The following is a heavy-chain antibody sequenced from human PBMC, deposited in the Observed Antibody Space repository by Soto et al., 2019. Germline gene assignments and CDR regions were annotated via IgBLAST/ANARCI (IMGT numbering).Heavy chain of an antibody. J-gene: IGHJ4*02. CDR1: GYIFSKYW. V-gene: IGHV5-51*01. CDR2: IYPGDSDT. D-gene: IGHD6-6*01. CDR3: GVYSSSSGRHFDY. Sequence: ESLKISCKSSGYIFSKYWIGWVRQMPGKGLEWMGIIYPGDSDTRYSPSFQGQVTISADKSITTAYLQWRSLKASDTAIYYCGVYSSSSGRHFDYLGQRTLVTVSS.